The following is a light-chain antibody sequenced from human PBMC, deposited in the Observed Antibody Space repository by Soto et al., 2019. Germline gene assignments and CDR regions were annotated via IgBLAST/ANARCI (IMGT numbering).Light chain of an antibody. J-gene: IGKJ4*01. CDR1: QDISNH. V-gene: IGKV1-33*01. CDR3: QKYVNALT. Sequence: DIQMTQSPSSLSASAGDRVTITCQASQDISNHLKWYQQKAGKAPKLLINDAANLEAGGPARFSGSGAGTDFTLTISSLQPADIGTYYCQKYVNALTFGGGTKVEIK. CDR2: DAA.